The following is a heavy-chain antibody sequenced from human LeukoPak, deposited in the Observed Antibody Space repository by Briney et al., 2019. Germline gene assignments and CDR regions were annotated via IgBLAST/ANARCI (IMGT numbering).Heavy chain of an antibody. CDR1: GYSFTHHN. CDR3: ARVLSAVTSTFDY. CDR2: IKPNNGDT. Sequence: GASVTVSFKSSGYSFTHHNVHWVRQAPGQALEWMGWIKPNNGDTKFSQKFQDRVTLTSDTSIDTAYMEMSGLTSDDTAIYYCARVLSAVTSTFDYWGQGTLVTVSS. D-gene: IGHD4-17*01. V-gene: IGHV1-2*02. J-gene: IGHJ4*02.